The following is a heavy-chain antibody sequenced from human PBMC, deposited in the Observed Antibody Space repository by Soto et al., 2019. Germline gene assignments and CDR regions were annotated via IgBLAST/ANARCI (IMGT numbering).Heavy chain of an antibody. CDR3: AREVSGYGDYLVDY. J-gene: IGHJ4*02. Sequence: SETLSLTCTVSGGSISSGGYYWSWIRQHPGKGLEWIGYIYYSGSTYYNPSLKSRVTISVDTSKNQFSLKLSSVTAADTAVYYCAREVSGYGDYLVDYWGQGTLVTVSS. V-gene: IGHV4-31*03. CDR1: GGSISSGGYY. CDR2: IYYSGST. D-gene: IGHD4-17*01.